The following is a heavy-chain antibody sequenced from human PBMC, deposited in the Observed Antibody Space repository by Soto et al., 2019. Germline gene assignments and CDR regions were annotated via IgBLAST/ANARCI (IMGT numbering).Heavy chain of an antibody. CDR2: ISWDGGSI. Sequence: GGSLRLSCAASGFTFDDYTMHWVRQAPGKGLEWVSLISWDGGSIYYADSVKGRFTISRDNSKNSLYLQMNSLRTEDTALYYCAKDYQTEGLVHWGQGTLVTVSS. CDR3: AKDYQTEGLVH. D-gene: IGHD1-1*01. V-gene: IGHV3-43*01. J-gene: IGHJ4*02. CDR1: GFTFDDYT.